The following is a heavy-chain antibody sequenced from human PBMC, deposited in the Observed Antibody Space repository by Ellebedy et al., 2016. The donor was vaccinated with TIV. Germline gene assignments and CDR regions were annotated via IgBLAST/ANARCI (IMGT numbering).Heavy chain of an antibody. J-gene: IGHJ6*03. V-gene: IGHV4-4*07. Sequence: SETLSLTXTVSGGSISTYYWSWIRQPAGKGLEWIGHIYSSGSTKYNSSLKSRVTMSVDTSRNQFSLKLSSVTAADTAVYYCARGGWGSSSNYYYYYYMDVWGKGTTVTVSS. CDR3: ARGGWGSSSNYYYYYYMDV. CDR1: GGSISTYY. D-gene: IGHD2-2*01. CDR2: IYSSGST.